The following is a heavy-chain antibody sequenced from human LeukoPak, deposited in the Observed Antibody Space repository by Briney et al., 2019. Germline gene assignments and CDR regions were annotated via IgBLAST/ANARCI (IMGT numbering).Heavy chain of an antibody. CDR1: GGSITSSAYY. J-gene: IGHJ4*02. CDR2: INYSGST. V-gene: IGHV4-39*01. CDR3: ARRRGGGSWTDY. Sequence: SETLSLTCIVSGGSITSSAYYWAWIRQPPGKGLEWIGNINYSGSTYYNPSLKSRVTISVDTSKNQFSLKLSSVTAADTAVYYCARRRGGGSWTDYWGQGTLSPSPQ. D-gene: IGHD6-13*01.